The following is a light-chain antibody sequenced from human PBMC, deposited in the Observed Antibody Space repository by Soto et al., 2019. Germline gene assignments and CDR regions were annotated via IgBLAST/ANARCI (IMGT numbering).Light chain of an antibody. CDR1: QIFSSGY. CDR2: AAS. V-gene: IGKV3-20*01. CDR3: QQYGNSPMYT. J-gene: IGKJ2*01. Sequence: EIVMTQSPATLSVSPGERATLSCRASQIFSSGYLAWYQQKHGQAPRLLIYAASTRATGIPDRFSGSGSGTDFTLTINRLEPEDFAVYYCQQYGNSPMYTFGQGTKVDIK.